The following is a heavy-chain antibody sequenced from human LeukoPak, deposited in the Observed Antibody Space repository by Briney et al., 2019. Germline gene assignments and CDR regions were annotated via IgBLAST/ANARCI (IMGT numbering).Heavy chain of an antibody. CDR2: IKTKTDGGTT. CDR3: ATGLGGY. CDR1: GFTFSNAW. J-gene: IGHJ4*02. V-gene: IGHV3-15*01. Sequence: KPGGSLRLSCAASGFTFSNAWMSWVRQAPGKGLEWVGRIKTKTDGGTTDYAAPVKGRFTVPRDDSKNTLYLQMNSLKTEDTATYYCATGLGGYWGQGTLVTVSS. D-gene: IGHD4-23*01.